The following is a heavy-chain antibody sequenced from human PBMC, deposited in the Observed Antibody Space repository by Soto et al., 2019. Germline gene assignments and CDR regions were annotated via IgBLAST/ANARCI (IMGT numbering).Heavy chain of an antibody. CDR1: GFTFSSHA. D-gene: IGHD2-8*01. Sequence: GGSLRLSCAASGFTFSSHAMGWLRQAPGTGPEWVAFVDGSGGDTSYADSVKGRFTISRHNSDNSLYLHMNTLRAEDAGRYFCAREIFAAAYAATSAFDLRGQGTLVTVSS. J-gene: IGHJ4*02. CDR3: AREIFAAAYAATSAFDL. V-gene: IGHV3-23*01. CDR2: VDGSGGDT.